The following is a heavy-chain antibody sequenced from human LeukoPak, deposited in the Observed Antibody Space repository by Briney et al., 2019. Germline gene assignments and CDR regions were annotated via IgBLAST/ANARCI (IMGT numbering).Heavy chain of an antibody. CDR2: IYYSGST. CDR3: ARQGCTNGVCYVADY. J-gene: IGHJ4*02. D-gene: IGHD2-8*01. Sequence: SETLSLTCTVSGGSISSSSYYWGCIRQPPGKGLEWIGSIYYSGSTYYNPSLKSRVTISVDTSKHQFSLKLSSVTAADTAVYYCARQGCTNGVCYVADYWGQGTLVTVSS. V-gene: IGHV4-39*01. CDR1: GGSISSSSYY.